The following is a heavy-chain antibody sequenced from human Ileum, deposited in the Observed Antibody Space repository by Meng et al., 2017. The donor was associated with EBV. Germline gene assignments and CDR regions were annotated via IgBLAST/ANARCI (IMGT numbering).Heavy chain of an antibody. D-gene: IGHD1-14*01. CDR1: GGSISSSNW. V-gene: IGHV4-4*02. Sequence: LQESVPGLVKPSGCLSLTCAVSGGSISSSNWWSWVRQPPGKGLEWIGKIYHSGITIYNPYLKSRVTMSVDNSKNQFSLKLNSMTAADTAVYYCARDPTGGEDHQRVWGQGTLVTVSS. J-gene: IGHJ4*02. CDR3: ARDPTGGEDHQRV. CDR2: IYHSGIT.